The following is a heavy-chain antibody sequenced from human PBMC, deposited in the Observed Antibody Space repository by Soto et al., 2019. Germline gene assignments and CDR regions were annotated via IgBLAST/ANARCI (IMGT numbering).Heavy chain of an antibody. CDR2: INAANGDT. D-gene: IGHD6-13*01. CDR1: GYTFTSYG. Sequence: ASVKVSCKASGYTFTSYGIHWVRQAPGQRLEWMGWINAANGDTKYSPKFQGRVTITRDTSASAAYMELSSLRSEDTAVYYCVRRHVSATGIDWFDPWGQGTLVTVSS. CDR3: VRRHVSATGIDWFDP. J-gene: IGHJ5*02. V-gene: IGHV1-3*01.